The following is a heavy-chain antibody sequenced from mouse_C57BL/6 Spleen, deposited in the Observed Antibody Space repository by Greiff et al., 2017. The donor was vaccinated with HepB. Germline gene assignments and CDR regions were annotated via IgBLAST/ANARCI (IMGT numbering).Heavy chain of an antibody. CDR2: IDPSDSET. CDR1: GYTFTSYW. CDR3: ARRGVLAWFAY. Sequence: QVQLQQPGAELVRPGSSVKLSCKASGYTFTSYWMHWVKQRPIQGLEWIGNIDPSDSETHYNQKFKDKATLTVDKSSSTAYMQLISLTSEDSAVYYCARRGVLAWFAYWGQGTLVTVSA. V-gene: IGHV1-52*01. J-gene: IGHJ3*01. D-gene: IGHD2-14*01.